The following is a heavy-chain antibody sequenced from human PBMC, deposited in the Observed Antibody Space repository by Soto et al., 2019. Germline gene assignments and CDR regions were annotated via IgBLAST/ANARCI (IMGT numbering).Heavy chain of an antibody. CDR2: IIPIFGTA. CDR1: GGTFSSYA. J-gene: IGHJ6*02. V-gene: IGHV1-69*13. CDR3: ARVRAYGDETYYYYYYGMDV. Sequence: GASVKVSCKASGGTFSSYAISWVRQAPGQGLEWMGGIIPIFGTANYAQKFQGRVTITADESTSTAYMELSSLRSEDTAVYYCARVRAYGDETYYYYYYGMDVWGQGTTVTVSS. D-gene: IGHD4-17*01.